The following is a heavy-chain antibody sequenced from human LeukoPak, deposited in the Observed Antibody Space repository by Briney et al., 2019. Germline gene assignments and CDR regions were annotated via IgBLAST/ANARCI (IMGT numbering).Heavy chain of an antibody. D-gene: IGHD3-3*01. V-gene: IGHV5-51*01. CDR1: GYSFTSYW. CDR3: ARIPTYYDFWSGYYTWYNWFDP. CDR2: IYPGDSAT. J-gene: IGHJ5*02. Sequence: RGEALKISCKGSGYSFTSYWIGWVRQMPGKGLEWMGIIYPGDSATRYSPSFQGQVTISADKSISTAYLQWSSLKASDTAMYYCARIPTYYDFWSGYYTWYNWFDPWGQGTLVTVSS.